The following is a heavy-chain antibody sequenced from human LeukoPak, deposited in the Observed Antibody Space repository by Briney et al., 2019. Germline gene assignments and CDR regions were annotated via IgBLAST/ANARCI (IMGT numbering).Heavy chain of an antibody. D-gene: IGHD6-19*01. CDR1: GFTFSSYW. CDR3: AREDVDITVAASGPFDI. Sequence: PGGSLRLSCAASGFTFSSYWMHWVRQAPGKGLVWVSRIISDGSYTTYADSVKGRFTISRDNAKNTLYLRMNSLRAEDTAVYYCAREDVDITVAASGPFDIWGQGTMVTVSS. CDR2: IISDGSYT. V-gene: IGHV3-74*01. J-gene: IGHJ3*02.